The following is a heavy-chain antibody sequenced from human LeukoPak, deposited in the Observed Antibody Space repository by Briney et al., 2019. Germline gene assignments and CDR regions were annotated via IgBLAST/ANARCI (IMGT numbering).Heavy chain of an antibody. CDR2: IKEDGSEE. V-gene: IGHV3-7*01. D-gene: IGHD6-13*01. CDR3: ARDPAAWDY. CDR1: TFTFGNYW. Sequence: PGGSLRLSCAASTFTFGNYWMSWVRQAPGKGLEWVANIKEDGSEEYYVDSVKGRFIISRDNTKNSLYLQMNSLRAEDTAVYYGARDPAAWDYWGQGTLVTVSS. J-gene: IGHJ4*02.